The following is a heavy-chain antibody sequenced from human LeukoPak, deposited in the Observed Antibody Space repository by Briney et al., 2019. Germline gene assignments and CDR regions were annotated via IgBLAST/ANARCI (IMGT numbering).Heavy chain of an antibody. V-gene: IGHV4-39*07. Sequence: PSETLSLTCTVSGGSISSSSYYWGWIRQPPGKGLEWIGSFYYSGSTYYNPSLKSRVTISVDTSKNQFSLKLSSVTAADTAVYYCARESGDLDYWGQGTLVTVSS. CDR1: GGSISSSSYY. CDR3: ARESGDLDY. J-gene: IGHJ4*02. CDR2: FYYSGST. D-gene: IGHD3-10*01.